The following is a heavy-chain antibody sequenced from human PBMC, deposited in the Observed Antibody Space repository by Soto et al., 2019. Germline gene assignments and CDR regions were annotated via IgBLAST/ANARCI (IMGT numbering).Heavy chain of an antibody. J-gene: IGHJ4*02. D-gene: IGHD3-3*01. CDR3: AREYTPFPRFLESLPLDY. Sequence: SQTLSLTCAISGDSVSSNSAAWNWIRQSPSRGLEWLGRTYYRSKWYNDYAVSVKSRITINPDTSKNQFSLQLNSVTPEDTAVYYCAREYTPFPRFLESLPLDYWGQGTLVTVSS. CDR1: GDSVSSNSAA. V-gene: IGHV6-1*01. CDR2: TYYRSKWYN.